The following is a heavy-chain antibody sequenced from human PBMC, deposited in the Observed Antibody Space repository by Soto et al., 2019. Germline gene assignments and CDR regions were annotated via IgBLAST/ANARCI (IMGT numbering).Heavy chain of an antibody. J-gene: IGHJ6*02. CDR1: GFTFSSYG. Sequence: GGSLRLSCAASGFTFSSYGMHWVRQAPGKGLEWVAVIWYDGSNKYYADSVKGRFTISRDNSKNTLYLQMNSLRAEDTAVYYCARGDYSPEQGLPYYYYGMDVWGQGTTVTVSS. D-gene: IGHD4-4*01. V-gene: IGHV3-33*01. CDR3: ARGDYSPEQGLPYYYYGMDV. CDR2: IWYDGSNK.